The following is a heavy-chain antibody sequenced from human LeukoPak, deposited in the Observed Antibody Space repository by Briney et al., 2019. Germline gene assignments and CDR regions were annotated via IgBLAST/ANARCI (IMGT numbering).Heavy chain of an antibody. CDR2: INHSGYT. CDR3: TRAVAGHPD. D-gene: IGHD6-19*01. Sequence: PSETLSLTCAVYGGSFSGYYWSWIRQPPSQGLEWIGEINHSGYTNYNPSLKSRVTMSIDTSKNQFSLKLTSVTAADAGVYYCTRAVAGHPDWGQGTLVTVSS. V-gene: IGHV4-34*01. J-gene: IGHJ4*02. CDR1: GGSFSGYY.